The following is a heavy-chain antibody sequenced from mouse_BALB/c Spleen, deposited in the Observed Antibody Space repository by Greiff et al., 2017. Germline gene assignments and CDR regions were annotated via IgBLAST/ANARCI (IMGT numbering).Heavy chain of an antibody. D-gene: IGHD1-1*01. CDR2: ISTYYGDA. CDR3: ARGVYYYGSRRYFDY. V-gene: IGHV1S137*01. J-gene: IGHJ2*01. CDR1: GYTFTDYA. Sequence: VQLVESGAELVRPGVSVKISCKGSGYTFTDYAMHWVKQSHAKSLEWIGVISTYYGDASYNQKFKGKATMTVDKSSSTAYMELARLTSEDSAIYYCARGVYYYGSRRYFDYWGQGTTLTVSS.